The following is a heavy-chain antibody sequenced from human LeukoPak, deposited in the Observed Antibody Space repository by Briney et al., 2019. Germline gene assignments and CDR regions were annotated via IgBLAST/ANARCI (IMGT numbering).Heavy chain of an antibody. J-gene: IGHJ5*02. D-gene: IGHD2-2*01. V-gene: IGHV1-46*01. Sequence: GASVKVSCKASGYTFTSYYMHWVRQAPGQGVEWRGVINPSGGSTSYAQKFQGRVTMTRDTSTSTVYMELSSLRSEDTAVYYCARGSIVVVPAANNWFGPWGQGTLVTVSS. CDR1: GYTFTSYY. CDR3: ARGSIVVVPAANNWFGP. CDR2: INPSGGST.